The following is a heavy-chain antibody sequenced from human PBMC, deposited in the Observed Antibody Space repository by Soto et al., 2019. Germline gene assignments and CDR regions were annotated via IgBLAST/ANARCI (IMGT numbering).Heavy chain of an antibody. CDR3: AGGDYYDSSGYTGYYYYGMDV. D-gene: IGHD3-22*01. CDR2: ISAYNGNT. J-gene: IGHJ6*02. V-gene: IGHV1-18*01. CDR1: GYTFTSYG. Sequence: ASVKVSCKASGYTFTSYGISWVRQAPGQGLEWMGWISAYNGNTNYAQKLQGRVTMTTDTSTSTAYMEPRSLRSDDTAVYYCAGGDYYDSSGYTGYYYYGMDVWGQGTTVTVSS.